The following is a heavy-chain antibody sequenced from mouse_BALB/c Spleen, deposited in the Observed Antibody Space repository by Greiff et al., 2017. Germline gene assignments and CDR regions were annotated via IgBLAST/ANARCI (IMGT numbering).Heavy chain of an antibody. J-gene: IGHJ4*01. CDR1: GFTFSSFG. D-gene: IGHD2-12*01. Sequence: EVKVVESGGGLVQPGGSRKLSCAASGFTFSSFGMHWVRQAPEKGLEWVAYISSGSSTIYYADTVKGRFTISRDNPKNTLFLQMTSLRSEDTAMYYCARSRREGYAMDYWGQGTSVTVSS. CDR2: ISSGSSTI. CDR3: ARSRREGYAMDY. V-gene: IGHV5-17*02.